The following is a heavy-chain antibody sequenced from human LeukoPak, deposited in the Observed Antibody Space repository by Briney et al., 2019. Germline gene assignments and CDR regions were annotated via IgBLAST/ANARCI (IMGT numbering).Heavy chain of an antibody. J-gene: IGHJ4*02. CDR3: ARRYFDWLLDY. V-gene: IGHV4-38-2*02. Sequence: SETLSLTCTVSGYSISSGYYRGWIRQPPGKGLEWIGSIYHSGSTNYNPSLKSRVTISVDKSKNQFSLKLSSVTAADTAVYYCARRYFDWLLDYWGQGTLVTVSS. CDR1: GYSISSGYY. D-gene: IGHD3-9*01. CDR2: IYHSGST.